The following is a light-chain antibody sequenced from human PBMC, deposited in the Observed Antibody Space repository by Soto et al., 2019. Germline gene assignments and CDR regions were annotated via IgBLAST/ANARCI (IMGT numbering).Light chain of an antibody. Sequence: ELVLTQSPGTRSLSPGERANISGRASQSVSNNYLAWYQQKPCQAPRLLIYGASNRATGIPDRFSGSGSGTDFTLTIGRLEPEDFAVYYCQQYGSSGTFGQGTKVDIK. V-gene: IGKV3-20*01. CDR3: QQYGSSGT. CDR2: GAS. J-gene: IGKJ1*01. CDR1: QSVSNNY.